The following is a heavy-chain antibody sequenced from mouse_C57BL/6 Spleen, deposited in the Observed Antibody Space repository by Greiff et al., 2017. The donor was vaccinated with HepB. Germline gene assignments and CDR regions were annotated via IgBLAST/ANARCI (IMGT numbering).Heavy chain of an antibody. CDR3: ARDLGIRPCFAY. V-gene: IGHV5-4*01. Sequence: DVKLVESGGGLVKPGGSLKLSCAASGFTFSSYAMSWVRQTPEKRLEWVATISDGGSYTYYPDNVKGRFTISRDNAKNNLYLQMSHLKSEDTAMYYCARDLGIRPCFAYWGQGTLVTVSA. J-gene: IGHJ3*01. D-gene: IGHD2-2*01. CDR1: GFTFSSYA. CDR2: ISDGGSYT.